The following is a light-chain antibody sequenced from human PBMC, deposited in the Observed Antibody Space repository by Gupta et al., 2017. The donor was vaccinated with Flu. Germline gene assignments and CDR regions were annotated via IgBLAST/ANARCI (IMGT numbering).Light chain of an antibody. V-gene: IGLV2-14*03. CDR2: DVN. CDR3: NSSKSTTITGV. Sequence: QSALTQPASVSGSPGQTLIISCTETNNDIGGYDYVPWYQHHPVRAPNLIIYDVNRRTSGIASGVSGSTYGDTAYLTTTGLQAEDEADYYCNSSKSTTITGVFGGGNKLTVL. J-gene: IGLJ3*02. CDR1: NNDIGGYDY.